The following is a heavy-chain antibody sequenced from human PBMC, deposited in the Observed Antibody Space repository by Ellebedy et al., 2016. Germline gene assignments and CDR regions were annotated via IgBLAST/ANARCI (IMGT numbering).Heavy chain of an antibody. Sequence: SETLSLXCTVSGASVNSASGTDYWAWIRQPPGKGLEWIGSVYYSGSTYYNPSLKSRVTTSADTSKSQFSLKMNSVTAADTAVYYCARSFMGGEWRNYFDYWGQGTLVTVSS. CDR2: VYYSGST. D-gene: IGHD3-16*01. CDR1: GASVNSASGTDY. CDR3: ARSFMGGEWRNYFDY. V-gene: IGHV4-39*07. J-gene: IGHJ4*02.